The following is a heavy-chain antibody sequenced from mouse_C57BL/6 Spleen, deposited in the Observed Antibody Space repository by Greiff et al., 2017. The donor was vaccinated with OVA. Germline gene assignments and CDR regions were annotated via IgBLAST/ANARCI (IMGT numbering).Heavy chain of an antibody. CDR1: GFNIKDYY. V-gene: IGHV14-1*01. CDR2: IDPEDGDT. CDR3: TTLGTTASNV. J-gene: IGHJ1*03. Sequence: VHVQQSGAELVRPGASVKLSCTASGFNIKDYYMHWVKQRPEQGLEWIGRIDPEDGDTEYAPKFQGKATMTADTSSNTAYLQLSSLTSEDAAVYYCTTLGTTASNVWGTGTTVTVSS. D-gene: IGHD1-2*01.